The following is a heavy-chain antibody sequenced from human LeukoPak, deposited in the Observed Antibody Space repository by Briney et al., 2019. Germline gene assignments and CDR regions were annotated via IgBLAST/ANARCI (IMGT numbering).Heavy chain of an antibody. V-gene: IGHV1-69*06. D-gene: IGHD2-15*01. CDR3: ARGGEEYCSGGSCYSAGLYGMDV. J-gene: IGHJ6*04. CDR2: IIPIFGTA. CDR1: GGTFSSYA. Sequence: SVKVSCKASGGTFSSYAISWVRQAPGQGLVWMGGIIPIFGTANYAQKFQGRVTITADKSTSTAYMELSSLRSEDTAVYYCARGGEEYCSGGSCYSAGLYGMDVWGKGTTVTVSS.